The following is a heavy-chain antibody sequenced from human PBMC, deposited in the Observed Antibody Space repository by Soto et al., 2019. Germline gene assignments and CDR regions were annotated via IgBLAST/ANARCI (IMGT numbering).Heavy chain of an antibody. Sequence: GGSLRLSCAASGFTFSSYAMSWVRQAPGKGLEWVSAISGSGGSTYYADSVKGRFTISRDNSKNTLYLQMNSLRAEDTAVYYCAKDRLSSGYYYRGSYYYYGMDVWGQGTTVTSP. CDR3: AKDRLSSGYYYRGSYYYYGMDV. J-gene: IGHJ6*02. CDR1: GFTFSSYA. D-gene: IGHD3-22*01. V-gene: IGHV3-23*01. CDR2: ISGSGGST.